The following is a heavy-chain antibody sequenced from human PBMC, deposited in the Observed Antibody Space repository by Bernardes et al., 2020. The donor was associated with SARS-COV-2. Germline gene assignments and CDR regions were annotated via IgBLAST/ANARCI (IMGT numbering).Heavy chain of an antibody. CDR2: ISYDGSNK. Sequence: GGSLRLSCAASGFTFSSYAMHWVRQAPGKGLEWVAVISYDGSNKYYADSVKGRFTISRDNSKNTLYLQMNSLRAEDTAVYYCAGLVVGGVIITHRDYGMDVWGQGTTVTVSS. V-gene: IGHV3-30-3*01. J-gene: IGHJ6*02. CDR3: AGLVVGGVIITHRDYGMDV. CDR1: GFTFSSYA. D-gene: IGHD3-10*01.